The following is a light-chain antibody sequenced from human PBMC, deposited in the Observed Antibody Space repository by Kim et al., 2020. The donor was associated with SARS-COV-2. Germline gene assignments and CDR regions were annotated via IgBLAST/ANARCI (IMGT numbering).Light chain of an antibody. CDR3: QVWDDSNGLTWV. J-gene: IGLJ3*02. CDR1: NIRDKS. CDR2: YDS. V-gene: IGLV3-21*04. Sequence: GKTASISCGGNNIRDKSVHWYQQKTGQAPVLVIYYDSDRPSGIPERFSGSNSGNAATLIISRVEVGDEADYYCQVWDDSNGLTWVFGGGTQLTVL.